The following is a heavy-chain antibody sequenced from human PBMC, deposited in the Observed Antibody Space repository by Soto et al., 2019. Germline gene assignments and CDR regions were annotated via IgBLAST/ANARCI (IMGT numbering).Heavy chain of an antibody. CDR1: GGTFSSYT. CDR2: IIPILGIA. V-gene: IGHV1-69*02. CDR3: ASNTGYSNRGGGY. J-gene: IGHJ4*02. D-gene: IGHD6-13*01. Sequence: QVQLVQSGAEVKKPGSSVKVSCKASGGTFSSYTISWVRQAPGQGLEWMGRIIPILGIANYAQKFQGRVTITADKSTSTAYMELSSLRSEDTAVYYCASNTGYSNRGGGYWGQGTLVTVSS.